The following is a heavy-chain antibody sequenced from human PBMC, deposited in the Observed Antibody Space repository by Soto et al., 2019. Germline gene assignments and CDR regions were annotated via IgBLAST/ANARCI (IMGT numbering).Heavy chain of an antibody. V-gene: IGHV1-18*04. J-gene: IGHJ4*02. CDR2: ISGYNGDI. D-gene: IGHD1-26*01. CDR1: GYTFNRHG. Sequence: QVHLVQSGGEVKKPGASVKVSCKASGYTFNRHGITWVRQAPGQGLEWMGWISGYNGDINYEQKLQGRVTLSSDTLTSTVYLELKSLRFVDTAVYYCARVRIVGAREIDFWGQGTLVTVSS. CDR3: ARVRIVGAREIDF.